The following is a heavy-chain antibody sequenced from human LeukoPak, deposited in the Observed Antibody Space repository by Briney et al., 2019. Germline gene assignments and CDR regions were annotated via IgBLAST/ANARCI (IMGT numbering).Heavy chain of an antibody. J-gene: IGHJ4*02. CDR3: ARVKGYYYDSSGYSEYFDY. CDR1: GGSISSYY. CDR2: IYYSGST. Sequence: SETLSLTCTVSGGSISSYYWSWIRQPPGKGLEWIGSIYYSGSTYYNPSLKSRVTISVDTSKNQFSLKLSSVTAADTAVYYCARVKGYYYDSSGYSEYFDYWGQGTLVTVSS. D-gene: IGHD3-22*01. V-gene: IGHV4-59*12.